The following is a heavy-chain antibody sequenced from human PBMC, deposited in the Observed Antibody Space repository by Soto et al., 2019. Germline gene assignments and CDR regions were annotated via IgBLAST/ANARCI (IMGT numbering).Heavy chain of an antibody. J-gene: IGHJ6*02. CDR3: AGHGFGSLRGLVDV. CDR2: IQYSGYS. D-gene: IGHD3-10*01. Sequence: QVQLQESGPGLVKPSETLSLTCTVSGGSITNYYCSWFRQPPGKGLEWIGYIQYSGYSAYNLSLKGRVTMSIDTSKTEFSLMLESVTATGTAVYYCAGHGFGSLRGLVDVWGQGTTVIVSS. CDR1: GGSITNYY. V-gene: IGHV4-59*08.